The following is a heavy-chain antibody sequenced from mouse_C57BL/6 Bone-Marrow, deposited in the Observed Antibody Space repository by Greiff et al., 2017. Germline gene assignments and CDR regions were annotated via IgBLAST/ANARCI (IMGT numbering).Heavy chain of an antibody. CDR3: ARCDSSGPRGY. Sequence: QVQLQQSGAELVKPGASVKMSCKASGYTFTSYWITWVKQRPGQGLEWIGDIYPGSGSTNYNEKFKSKATVTVDTSSSTAYMQLSSLTSEDSAVYYCARCDSSGPRGYWGQGTTLKVSS. CDR2: IYPGSGST. CDR1: GYTFTSYW. J-gene: IGHJ2*01. D-gene: IGHD3-2*02. V-gene: IGHV1-55*01.